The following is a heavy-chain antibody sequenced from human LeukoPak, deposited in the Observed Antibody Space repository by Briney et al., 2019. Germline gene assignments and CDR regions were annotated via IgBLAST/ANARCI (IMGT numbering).Heavy chain of an antibody. Sequence: SQTLSLTCAISGDRVSSNSVAWNWIRQSPSRGLEWLGRTYYRSKWYYDYAVSVKSRLTINPDTSKNQFSLQLNSVTPEDTAVYYCARDLPSIPAAGTFDFWGQGTLVTVSS. CDR3: ARDLPSIPAAGTFDF. D-gene: IGHD6-13*01. CDR1: GDRVSSNSVA. V-gene: IGHV6-1*01. CDR2: TYYRSKWYY. J-gene: IGHJ4*02.